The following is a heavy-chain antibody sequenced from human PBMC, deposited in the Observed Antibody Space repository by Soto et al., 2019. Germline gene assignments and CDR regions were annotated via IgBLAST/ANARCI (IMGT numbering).Heavy chain of an antibody. J-gene: IGHJ6*02. CDR3: ARAVFAHGMDV. D-gene: IGHD3-16*01. Sequence: ASVKVSCKASGYTFTSCAMHWVRQAPGQRLEWMGWINAGNGNTKYSQKFQGRVTITRDTSASTAYMELSSLRSEDTAVYYCARAVFAHGMDVWGQGTTVIVSS. V-gene: IGHV1-3*01. CDR1: GYTFTSCA. CDR2: INAGNGNT.